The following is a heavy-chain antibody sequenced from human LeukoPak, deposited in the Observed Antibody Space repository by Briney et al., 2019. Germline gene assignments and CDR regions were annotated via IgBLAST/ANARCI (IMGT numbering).Heavy chain of an antibody. V-gene: IGHV3-74*01. Sequence: PGGSLRLSCAASGFTFSSYWMHWVRQAPGKGLVWVSRINSDGSSTSYADSVKGRFTISRDNSKNSLYLQMNSLRAEDTAVYYCAKDIAVAAFDAFDIWGQGTMVTVSS. CDR3: AKDIAVAAFDAFDI. CDR2: INSDGSST. J-gene: IGHJ3*02. D-gene: IGHD6-19*01. CDR1: GFTFSSYW.